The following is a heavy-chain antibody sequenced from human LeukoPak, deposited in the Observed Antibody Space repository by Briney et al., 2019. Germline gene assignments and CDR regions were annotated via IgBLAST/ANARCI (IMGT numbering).Heavy chain of an antibody. CDR2: ISSSSSYI. V-gene: IGHV3-21*01. Sequence: GGSLRLSCEASGFSFSTFTMNWVRQAPGRGLEWVSSISSSSSYIYYADSVKGRFTISRDNAKNSLFLQMNSLRAEDTAVYYCARGLGWLHSWGQGTLVTVSS. CDR1: GFSFSTFT. CDR3: ARGLGWLHS. J-gene: IGHJ5*02. D-gene: IGHD3/OR15-3a*01.